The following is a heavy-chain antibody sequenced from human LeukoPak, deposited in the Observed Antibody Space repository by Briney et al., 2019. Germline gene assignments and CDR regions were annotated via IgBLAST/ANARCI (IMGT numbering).Heavy chain of an antibody. D-gene: IGHD3-22*01. V-gene: IGHV1-18*01. CDR1: GYTFTNYG. CDR2: ISAYNGNT. CDR3: ARAIGGFGDYYDSSGASNYFDY. J-gene: IGHJ4*02. Sequence: ASVKVSCKASGYTFTNYGITWVRQAPGQGLEWMGWISAYNGNTNYAQNLQGRITMTRETSTSTVYMELSSLRSEDTAVYYCARAIGGFGDYYDSSGASNYFDYWGQGTLVTVPS.